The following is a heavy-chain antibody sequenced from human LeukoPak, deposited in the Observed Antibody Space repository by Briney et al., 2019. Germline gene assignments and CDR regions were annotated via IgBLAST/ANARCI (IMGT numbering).Heavy chain of an antibody. D-gene: IGHD6-19*01. V-gene: IGHV3-30*18. Sequence: GGSLRLSCAASGFTFSSYGVHWVRQAPGKGLEWVGVISYDGSNKYYADSVKGRFTISRDNSKNTLYLQMNSLRAEDTAVYYCAKVALTGYSSGWLDYWGQGTLVTVSS. CDR1: GFTFSSYG. CDR3: AKVALTGYSSGWLDY. J-gene: IGHJ4*02. CDR2: ISYDGSNK.